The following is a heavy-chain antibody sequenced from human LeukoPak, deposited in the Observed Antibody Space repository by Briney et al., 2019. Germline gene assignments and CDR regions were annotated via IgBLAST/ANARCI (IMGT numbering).Heavy chain of an antibody. Sequence: GGSLRLSCAASGFTFSDFDMFWVRQTPGKGLEWVSGVRPTGDTDYSDSVKGRFTISRDSSKITLYLQMNSPRAEDTAVYYCAKVRASSGYFDYWGQGTLVTVSS. V-gene: IGHV3-13*01. CDR2: VRPTGDT. D-gene: IGHD3-22*01. CDR1: GFTFSDFD. CDR3: AKVRASSGYFDY. J-gene: IGHJ4*02.